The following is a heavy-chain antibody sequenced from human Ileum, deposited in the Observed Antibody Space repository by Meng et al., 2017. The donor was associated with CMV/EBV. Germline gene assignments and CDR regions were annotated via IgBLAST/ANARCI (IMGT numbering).Heavy chain of an antibody. J-gene: IGHJ5*02. CDR1: GGSFSGFY. CDR3: ARGGAAAGRGWYNWFDP. D-gene: IGHD6-13*01. V-gene: IGHV4-34*01. CDR2: INHSGST. Sequence: GGSFSGFYWSWIRQPPGKGLEWIGEINHSGSTNYNPSLKSRVNISVDTSKNQFSLKLSSVTAADTAVYYCARGGAAAGRGWYNWFDPWGQGTLVTVSS.